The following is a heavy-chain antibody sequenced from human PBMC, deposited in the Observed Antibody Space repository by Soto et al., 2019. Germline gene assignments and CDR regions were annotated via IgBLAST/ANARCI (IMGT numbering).Heavy chain of an antibody. V-gene: IGHV1-3*01. CDR2: INAGNGNT. Sequence: ASVKVSCKASGYTFTSYAMHWVRQAPGQRLEWMGWINAGNGNTKYSQKFQGRVTITRDTSAGTAYMELSSLRSEDTAVYYCARDGSSWYFNWFDPWGQGTLVTVSS. CDR3: ARDGSSWYFNWFDP. CDR1: GYTFTSYA. J-gene: IGHJ5*02. D-gene: IGHD6-13*01.